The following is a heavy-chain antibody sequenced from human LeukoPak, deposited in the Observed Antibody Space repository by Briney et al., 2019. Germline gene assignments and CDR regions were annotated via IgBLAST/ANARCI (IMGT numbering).Heavy chain of an antibody. CDR3: AKLDYFDTH. Sequence: GGSLRLSCGASGFSFRSYAMSWVRQAPGKGLEWVSSITGSSASTYYADSVKGRFTISRDNSKNTLYLQMNSLRAEDMAVYFCAKLDYFDTHWGQGTLVTVSS. CDR1: GFSFRSYA. CDR2: ITGSSAST. J-gene: IGHJ4*02. V-gene: IGHV3-23*01. D-gene: IGHD3-22*01.